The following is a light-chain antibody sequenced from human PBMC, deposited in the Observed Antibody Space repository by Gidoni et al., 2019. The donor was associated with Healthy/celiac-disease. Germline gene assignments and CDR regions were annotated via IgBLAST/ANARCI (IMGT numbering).Light chain of an antibody. CDR1: SSDVGGYNY. CDR2: DVS. V-gene: IGLV2-14*03. J-gene: IGLJ3*02. CDR3: SSYTSSSIWV. Sequence: HFALPHPAPFPGSPGQSIPISCTGTSSDVGGYNYVSWYQQHPGKAPKLMIYDVSNRPSGVSNRFSGSKSGNTASLTISGLQAEDEADYYCSSYTSSSIWVFGGGTKLTVL.